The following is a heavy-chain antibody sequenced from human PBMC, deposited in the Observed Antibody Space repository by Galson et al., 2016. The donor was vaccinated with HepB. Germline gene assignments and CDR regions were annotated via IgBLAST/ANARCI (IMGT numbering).Heavy chain of an antibody. V-gene: IGHV3-33*01. Sequence: SLRLSCAASGFTFGSHGIHWVRQAPGKGLEWVAVIWSDGSQKYYGDSVKGRFTISRDNSKNTVYLQMTSLRAEDTAVYYCAREAGGSDFHFDFWGQGTLVTVSS. CDR3: AREAGGSDFHFDF. CDR2: IWSDGSQK. J-gene: IGHJ4*02. CDR1: GFTFGSHG. D-gene: IGHD2-21*01.